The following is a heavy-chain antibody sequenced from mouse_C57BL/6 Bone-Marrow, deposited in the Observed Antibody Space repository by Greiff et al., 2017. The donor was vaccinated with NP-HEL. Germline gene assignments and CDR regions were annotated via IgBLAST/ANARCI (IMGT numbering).Heavy chain of an antibody. CDR3: ARWNYYGSSYGWFAY. J-gene: IGHJ3*01. V-gene: IGHV1-85*01. D-gene: IGHD1-1*01. CDR1: GYTFTSYD. Sequence: QVQLKESGPELVKPGASVKLSCKASGYTFTSYDINWVKQRPGQGLEWIGWIYPRDGSTKYNEKFKGKATLTVDTSSSTAYMELHSLTSEDSAVYFCARWNYYGSSYGWFAYWGQGTLVTVSA. CDR2: IYPRDGST.